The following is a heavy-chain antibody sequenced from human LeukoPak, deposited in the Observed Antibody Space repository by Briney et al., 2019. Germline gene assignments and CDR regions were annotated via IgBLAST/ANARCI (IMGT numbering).Heavy chain of an antibody. Sequence: SETLSLTCTVSGGFTSPYKWNWIRQPPGKGLEWIGFVYNSGTTSYNPSLKNRVTISVDTSRNQFSLKLNSVTAADTAVYYCARSTIFAVPAPFGYWGQGILVTVSS. CDR2: VYNSGTT. D-gene: IGHD3-3*01. CDR3: ARSTIFAVPAPFGY. V-gene: IGHV4-4*08. CDR1: GGFTSPYK. J-gene: IGHJ4*02.